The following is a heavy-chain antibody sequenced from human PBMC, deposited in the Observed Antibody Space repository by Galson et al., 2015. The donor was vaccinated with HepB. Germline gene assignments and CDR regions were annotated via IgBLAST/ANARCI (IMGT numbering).Heavy chain of an antibody. J-gene: IGHJ4*02. D-gene: IGHD7-27*01. CDR2: ISGNGDRS. V-gene: IGHV3-23*01. Sequence: SLRLSCAASGFTFSTYVMIWVRQAPGKGLEWVSDISGNGDRSDYAHSVKGRFTISRDNSKNTLYLQMDNLRAEDTALYCCAKSPFATGGFDSWGQGILVTVSS. CDR1: GFTFSTYV. CDR3: AKSPFATGGFDS.